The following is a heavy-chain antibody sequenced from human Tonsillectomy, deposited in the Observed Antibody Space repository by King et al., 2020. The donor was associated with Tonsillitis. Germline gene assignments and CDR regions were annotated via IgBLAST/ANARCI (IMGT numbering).Heavy chain of an antibody. D-gene: IGHD6-13*01. V-gene: IGHV4-61*02. CDR1: GGSISSANYY. CDR3: ARDFPASGTKFDP. J-gene: IGHJ5*02. CDR2: IHTSGST. Sequence: QLQESGPGLVKPSQTLSLTCTVSGGSISSANYYWSWIRQPAGKGLGWIGRIHTSGSTDYNPSLKSRITMSVDTSKNQFSLKMSSVTAADTAVYYCARDFPASGTKFDPWGQGTLVTVSS.